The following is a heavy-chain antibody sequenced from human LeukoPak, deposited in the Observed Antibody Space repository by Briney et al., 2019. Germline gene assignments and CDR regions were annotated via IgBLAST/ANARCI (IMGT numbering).Heavy chain of an antibody. CDR2: INPNSGGT. D-gene: IGHD3-22*01. V-gene: IGHV1-2*02. J-gene: IGHJ4*03. CDR3: ARADKFRITMIVVVSRGYFDY. CDR1: GYTFTGYY. Sequence: ASVKVSCKASGYTFTGYYMHWVRQAPGQGLEWMGWINPNSGGTNYAQKFQGRVTMTRDTSISTAYMELSSLRSEDTAVYYCARADKFRITMIVVVSRGYFDYWGQGTMVTVSS.